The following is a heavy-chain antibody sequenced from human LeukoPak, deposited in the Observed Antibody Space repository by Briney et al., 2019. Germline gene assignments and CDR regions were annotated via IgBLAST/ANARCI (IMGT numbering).Heavy chain of an antibody. CDR3: AKDGGYSSKRRGGYFDY. CDR2: IRDKPNSYTT. CDR1: GFSLSDQY. Sequence: GGSLRLSCAASGFSLSDQYIDWVRQAPGKGLEWVGRIRDKPNSYTTEYAASVKGRFTISRDLSQNSVLLQMNSLRAEDTAVYYCAKDGGYSSKRRGGYFDYWGQGTLVTVSS. J-gene: IGHJ4*02. D-gene: IGHD6-19*01. V-gene: IGHV3-72*01.